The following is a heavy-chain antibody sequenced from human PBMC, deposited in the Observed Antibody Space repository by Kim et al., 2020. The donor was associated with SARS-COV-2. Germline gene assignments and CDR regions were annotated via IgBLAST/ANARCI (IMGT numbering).Heavy chain of an antibody. J-gene: IGHJ4*02. CDR2: ICSSSTNI. V-gene: IGHV3-48*01. CDR1: GFAFRSYS. CDR3: ARGSAESGSPYDY. D-gene: IGHD3-3*01. Sequence: GGSLRLSCAASGFAFRSYSLHWVRQAPGKGLEWVSHICSSSTNIDYADSVKGRFTISRDNAKNSLYLHINSLRVEDTAVYYCARGSAESGSPYDYWGQG.